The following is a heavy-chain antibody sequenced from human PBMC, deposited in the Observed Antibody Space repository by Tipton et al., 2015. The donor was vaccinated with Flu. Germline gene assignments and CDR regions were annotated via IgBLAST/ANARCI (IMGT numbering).Heavy chain of an antibody. CDR1: GFTFSSYS. J-gene: IGHJ3*02. CDR2: ISSSSSTI. D-gene: IGHD6-6*01. Sequence: SLRLSCAASGFTFSSYSMNWVRQVPGKGLEWVSYISSSSSTIFYADSVKGRFTISRDNGKNALYLQMNSLRAEDTAVYYCAREWSSSSGRAFDIWGQGTMVTVSS. V-gene: IGHV3-48*01. CDR3: AREWSSSSGRAFDI.